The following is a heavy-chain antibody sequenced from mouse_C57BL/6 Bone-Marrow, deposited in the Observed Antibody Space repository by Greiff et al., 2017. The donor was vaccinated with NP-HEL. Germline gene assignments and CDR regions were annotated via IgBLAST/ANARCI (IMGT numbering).Heavy chain of an antibody. CDR1: GYTFPSYW. J-gene: IGHJ4*01. D-gene: IGHD1-1*01. V-gene: IGHV1-74*01. CDR2: IHPSDSDT. Sequence: QLPQPVAELVNPVASVKVSCKASGYTFPSYWMHWVKQRPGQGLEWIGRIHPSDSDTNYNQKFKGKATLTVDKSSSTAYMQLSSLTSEDSAVYYCAPLIRGAMDYWGQGTSVTVSS. CDR3: APLIRGAMDY.